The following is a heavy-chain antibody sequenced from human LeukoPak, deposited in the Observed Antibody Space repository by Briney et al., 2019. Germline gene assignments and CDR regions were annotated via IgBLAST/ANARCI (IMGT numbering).Heavy chain of an antibody. CDR3: ARGDSSGLYYYYYYMDV. D-gene: IGHD3-22*01. Sequence: PSETLSLTCTVSGGSISSGSYYWSWIRQPAGKGLGWIGRIYTSGSTNYNPSLKSRVTISVDTSKNQFSLKLSSVTAADTAVYYCARGDSSGLYYYYYYMDVWGKGTTVTVSS. V-gene: IGHV4-61*02. J-gene: IGHJ6*03. CDR1: GGSISSGSYY. CDR2: IYTSGST.